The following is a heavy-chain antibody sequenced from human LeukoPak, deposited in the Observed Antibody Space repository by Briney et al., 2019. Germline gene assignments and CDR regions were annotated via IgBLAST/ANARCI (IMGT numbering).Heavy chain of an antibody. D-gene: IGHD5-24*01. CDR1: GYTFTSYD. V-gene: IGHV1-46*01. CDR2: INPSGVST. CDR3: ARAAGGGYNSHFDF. J-gene: IGHJ4*02. Sequence: GASVKVSCKASGYTFTSYDMDCVRQAPGQGRDWMGIINPSGVSTRYARKFQGRVTMTRDTYTSTVYMDLSSLRSEDTAVYYCARAAGGGYNSHFDFWGQGTLVTVSS.